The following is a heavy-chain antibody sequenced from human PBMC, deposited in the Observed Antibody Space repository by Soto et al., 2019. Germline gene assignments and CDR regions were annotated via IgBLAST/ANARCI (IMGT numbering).Heavy chain of an antibody. D-gene: IGHD2-15*01. Sequence: LSLTCSVSGGTITSGRSSWNWIRQSPGKGLEWIAYIYHSGSTYYNPSLKSRVTISVDRSENQFSLKLTSVTAADTAVYYCVRESVASGPNYFDTWGPGTLVTVSS. CDR3: VRESVASGPNYFDT. CDR2: IYHSGST. CDR1: GGTITSGRSS. J-gene: IGHJ5*02. V-gene: IGHV4-30-2*06.